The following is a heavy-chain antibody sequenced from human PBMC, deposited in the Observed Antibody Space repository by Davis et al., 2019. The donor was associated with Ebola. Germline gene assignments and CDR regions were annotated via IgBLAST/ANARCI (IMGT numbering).Heavy chain of an antibody. CDR1: GDSISDDY. J-gene: IGHJ4*02. CDR3: ARGQGLSEAVADNFDY. Sequence: PSETLSLTCTVSGDSISDDYWSWIRQTPGKGLEWIGYVYHSGSTNYNPSLKSRVTISVDTSKNQFSLKLSSVTAADTAVYYCARGQGLSEAVADNFDYWGQGTLVTVSS. CDR2: VYHSGST. V-gene: IGHV4-59*01. D-gene: IGHD6-19*01.